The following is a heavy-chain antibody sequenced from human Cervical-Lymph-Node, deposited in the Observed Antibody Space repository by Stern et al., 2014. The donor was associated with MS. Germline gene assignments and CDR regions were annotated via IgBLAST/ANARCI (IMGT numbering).Heavy chain of an antibody. D-gene: IGHD2-15*01. CDR1: GYTFTSYY. V-gene: IGHV1-46*01. J-gene: IGHJ4*02. Sequence: QVQLVQSGAEVKKPGASVKVSCKASGYTFTSYYMHWVRQAPGQGLESMGIINPSGGSTSYAQKFQGRVTMTRDTSTSTVYMALSSLRSEDTAVYYCARDVVAATLGYWGQGTLVTVSS. CDR2: INPSGGST. CDR3: ARDVVAATLGY.